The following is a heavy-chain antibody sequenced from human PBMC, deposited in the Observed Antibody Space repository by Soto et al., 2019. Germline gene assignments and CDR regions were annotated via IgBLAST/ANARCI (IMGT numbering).Heavy chain of an antibody. V-gene: IGHV6-1*01. Sequence: PSQTLSLTCAISGDSVSSNSAAWNWIRQSPSRGLEWLGRTYYRSKWYNDYAVSVKSRITINPDTSKNQFSLHLNSVTPEDTAVYYCARGAVGDYSYGYNYYYLIHVWGPGTTVTVSS. J-gene: IGHJ6*02. CDR1: GDSVSSNSAA. CDR3: ARGAVGDYSYGYNYYYLIHV. D-gene: IGHD5-18*01. CDR2: TYYRSKWYN.